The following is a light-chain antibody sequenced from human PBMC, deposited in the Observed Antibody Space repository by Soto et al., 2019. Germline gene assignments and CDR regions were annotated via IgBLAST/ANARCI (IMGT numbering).Light chain of an antibody. CDR2: DAS. Sequence: DIQMTQSPSTLSATVGDRVTITCRASETISSWLAWYQQKPGKAPKLLMYDASTLESGVPSRFSGSGSGTEFTLTITSLQPDDFATYYCQQYNSFSVTFGQGTRLESK. CDR1: ETISSW. J-gene: IGKJ5*01. V-gene: IGKV1-5*01. CDR3: QQYNSFSVT.